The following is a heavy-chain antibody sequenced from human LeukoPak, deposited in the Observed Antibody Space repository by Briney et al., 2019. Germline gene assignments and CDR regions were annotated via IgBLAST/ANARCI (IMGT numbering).Heavy chain of an antibody. CDR2: IYSDRRT. Sequence: GGSLRLSCAASGFIVSSSYMSWVRQAPGKGPEWVSIIYSDRRTFYAESVKGRFTISRDDSQNMVFLQMDSLRAEDTARYYCARDSAFSSYSHWGQGALVTVSS. D-gene: IGHD2-15*01. V-gene: IGHV3-53*01. J-gene: IGHJ1*01. CDR3: ARDSAFSSYSH. CDR1: GFIVSSSY.